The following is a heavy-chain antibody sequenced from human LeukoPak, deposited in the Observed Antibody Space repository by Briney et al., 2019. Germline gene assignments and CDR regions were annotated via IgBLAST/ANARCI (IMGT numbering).Heavy chain of an antibody. CDR1: GFTVSSNS. Sequence: GGSLRLSCTVSGFTVSSNSMSWARQAPGKGLEWVSFIYSGDTHYSDSVKGRFTISRDHSKNTLYLQMNSLRAEDTAVYYCARRAGAYSHPYDYWGQGTLVTVSS. D-gene: IGHD4/OR15-4a*01. CDR3: ARRAGAYSHPYDY. J-gene: IGHJ4*02. CDR2: IYSGDT. V-gene: IGHV3-53*01.